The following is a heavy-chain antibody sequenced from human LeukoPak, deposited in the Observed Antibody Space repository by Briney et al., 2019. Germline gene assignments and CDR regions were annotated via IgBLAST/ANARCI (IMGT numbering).Heavy chain of an antibody. J-gene: IGHJ4*02. CDR1: GGSISSYY. CDR3: ANSRRKYDYCDYYFDY. CDR2: IYYSGST. V-gene: IGHV4-59*01. Sequence: PSETLSLTCTASGGSISSYYWSWIRQPPGKGLEWVGDIYYSGSTNYNPSLKSRVTTSVDTSKNQSSFKLSSVTAADTAVYYCANSRRKYDYCDYYFDYWGQGTLVTVSS. D-gene: IGHD4-17*01.